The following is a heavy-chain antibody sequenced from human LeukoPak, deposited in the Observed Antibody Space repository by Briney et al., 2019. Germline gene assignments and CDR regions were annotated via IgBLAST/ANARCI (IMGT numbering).Heavy chain of an antibody. CDR3: AKGPLPPGYGMDV. J-gene: IGHJ6*02. V-gene: IGHV3-21*01. CDR2: ISSSSSYI. CDR1: GVTFSSYS. Sequence: AGGSLRLSCAASGVTFSSYSMNWVRQAPGKGLEWVSSISSSSSYIYYADSVKGRFTISRDNAKNSLYLQMNSLRAEDTAVYYCAKGPLPPGYGMDVWGQETTVTVSS.